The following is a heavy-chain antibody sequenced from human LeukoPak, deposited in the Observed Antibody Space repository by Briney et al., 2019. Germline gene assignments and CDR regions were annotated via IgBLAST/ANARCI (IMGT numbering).Heavy chain of an antibody. V-gene: IGHV1-18*01. D-gene: IGHD6-19*01. Sequence: ASVKVPCKASGYTFTSYGISWVRQAPGQGLEWMGWISAYNGNTNYAQKLLGRVTMTTDTSTSTAYMELRSLRSDDTAVYYCARNPPGWLVPDYWGQGTLVTVSS. CDR2: ISAYNGNT. CDR1: GYTFTSYG. CDR3: ARNPPGWLVPDY. J-gene: IGHJ4*02.